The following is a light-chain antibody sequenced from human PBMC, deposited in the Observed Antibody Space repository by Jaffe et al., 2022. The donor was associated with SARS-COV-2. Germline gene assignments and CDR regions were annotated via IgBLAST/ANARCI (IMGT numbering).Light chain of an antibody. CDR2: KAS. CDR3: QQYDTYSRSWT. J-gene: IGKJ1*01. V-gene: IGKV1-5*03. CDR1: QSIDHW. Sequence: DIQMTQSPSTLSASVGDRVTITCRASQSIDHWLAWYQQKPGKAPKLLIYKASNLQSGVPSRFSGSGSGTEFTLTVSTLQPDDFATYYCQQYDTYSRSWTFGQGTNVEVK.